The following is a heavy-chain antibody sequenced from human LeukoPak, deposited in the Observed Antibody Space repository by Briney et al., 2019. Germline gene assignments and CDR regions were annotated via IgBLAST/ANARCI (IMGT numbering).Heavy chain of an antibody. V-gene: IGHV3-7*05. CDR1: GFSFSEYW. CDR3: AKGTLRYSSCYEC. CDR2: INPVGSET. D-gene: IGHD6-19*01. J-gene: IGHJ4*02. Sequence: GGSLRLSCAASGFSFSEYWMSWVRQAPGKGLEWVANINPVGSETYYVDSVRGRFTISRDSAMNLLYLQMNSLRAEDTAMYYCAKGTLRYSSCYECWGQGTPVTVSS.